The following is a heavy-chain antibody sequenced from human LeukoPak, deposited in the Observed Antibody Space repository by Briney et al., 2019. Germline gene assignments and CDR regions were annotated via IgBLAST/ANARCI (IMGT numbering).Heavy chain of an antibody. Sequence: ASVKVSCKASGYTFTGYYMHWVRQAPGQGLEWMGWINPNSGGTNYAQKFQGRVTMTRDTSISTVYMELSRLRSDDTAVYYCARAYYDFWSGYSYYYYGMDVWGQGTTVTVSS. CDR3: ARAYYDFWSGYSYYYYGMDV. J-gene: IGHJ6*02. CDR2: INPNSGGT. V-gene: IGHV1-2*02. CDR1: GYTFTGYY. D-gene: IGHD3-3*01.